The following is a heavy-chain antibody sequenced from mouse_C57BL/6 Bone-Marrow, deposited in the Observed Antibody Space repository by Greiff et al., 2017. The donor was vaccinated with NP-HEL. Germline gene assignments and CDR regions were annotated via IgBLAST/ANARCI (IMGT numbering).Heavy chain of an antibody. V-gene: IGHV1-55*01. CDR2: IYPGSGST. J-gene: IGHJ2*01. CDR3: LITTVVGDY. Sequence: QVHVKQSGAELVKPGASVKMSCKASGYTFTSYWITWVKQRPGQGLEWIGDIYPGSGSTNYNEKFKSKATLTVDTSSSTAYMQLSSLTSEDSAVYYCLITTVVGDYWGQGTTLTVSS. D-gene: IGHD1-1*01. CDR1: GYTFTSYW.